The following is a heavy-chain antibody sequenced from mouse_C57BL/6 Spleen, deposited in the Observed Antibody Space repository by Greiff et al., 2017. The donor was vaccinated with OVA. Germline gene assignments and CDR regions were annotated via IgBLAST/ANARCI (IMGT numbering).Heavy chain of an antibody. CDR2: IDPSDSDT. CDR1: GYTFTSYW. Sequence: VQLQQPGAELVKPGASVKLSCKASGYTFTSYWMQWVKQRPGQGLEWIGEIDPSDSDTTYNQKFKGKATLTVDTSSSTAYMQLSSLTSEDSAVYYCASGEDLYPFYWGQGTTLTVSS. D-gene: IGHD1-1*01. J-gene: IGHJ2*01. CDR3: ASGEDLYPFY. V-gene: IGHV1-50*01.